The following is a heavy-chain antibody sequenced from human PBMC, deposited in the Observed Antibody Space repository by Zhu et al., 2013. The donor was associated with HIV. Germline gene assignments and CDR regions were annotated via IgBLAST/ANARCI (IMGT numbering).Heavy chain of an antibody. CDR3: TRGAGYDYSLGELSPFDY. V-gene: IGHV3-73*02. D-gene: IGHD3-16*02. CDR1: GFTFSGSA. Sequence: EVQLVESGGGLVQPGGSLKLSCAASGFTFSGSAMHWVRQASGKGLEWVGRIRSKANSYATAYAASVKGRFTISRDDSKNTAYLQMNSLKTEDTAVYYCTRGAGYDYSLGELSPFDYVGPGNPGHRLL. J-gene: IGHJ4*02. CDR2: IRSKANSYAT.